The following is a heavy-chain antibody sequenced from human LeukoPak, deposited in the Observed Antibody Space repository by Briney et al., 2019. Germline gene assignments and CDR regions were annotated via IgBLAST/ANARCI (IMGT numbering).Heavy chain of an antibody. CDR3: ARVGLASHD. J-gene: IGHJ4*02. CDR1: GGSISSSSYY. Sequence: PSETLSLTCTVSGGSISSSSYYWGWIRKPPAKGLEWIGSIYYSGSTYYNPSLKSRVTISVDTSKNQFSLKLSSVTAADTAVYYCARVGLASHDWGQGTLVTVSS. CDR2: IYYSGST. D-gene: IGHD3-16*01. V-gene: IGHV4-39*07.